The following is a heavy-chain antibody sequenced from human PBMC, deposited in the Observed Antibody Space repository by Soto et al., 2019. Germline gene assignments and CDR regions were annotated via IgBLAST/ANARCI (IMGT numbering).Heavy chain of an antibody. V-gene: IGHV3-23*01. J-gene: IGHJ4*02. CDR2: ISGSGGST. Sequence: EVQLLESGGGLVQPGGSLRLSCAASGFTFSSYAMSWVRQAPGKGLEWVSAISGSGGSTYYADSEKGRFTISRDNSRNTLYLQMNSLRADDTAVYYCAKGVGYRLTLYYFDYWGQGTLVTVS. CDR1: GFTFSSYA. D-gene: IGHD5-12*01. CDR3: AKGVGYRLTLYYFDY.